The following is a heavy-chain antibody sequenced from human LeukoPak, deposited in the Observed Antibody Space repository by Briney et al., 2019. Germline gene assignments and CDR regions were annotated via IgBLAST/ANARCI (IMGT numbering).Heavy chain of an antibody. V-gene: IGHV3-48*02. CDR1: GFTFGSYA. D-gene: IGHD3-9*01. Sequence: GGSLRLSCAASGFTFGSYAMNWVRQAPGKGLEWISNIRTTAEGAKCAYYADSVKGRVTISRDDGKNTLYLHMNSLRDDDTAVYYCATDQRYAFDYWGQGILVTVSS. CDR2: IRTTAEGAKCA. J-gene: IGHJ4*02. CDR3: ATDQRYAFDY.